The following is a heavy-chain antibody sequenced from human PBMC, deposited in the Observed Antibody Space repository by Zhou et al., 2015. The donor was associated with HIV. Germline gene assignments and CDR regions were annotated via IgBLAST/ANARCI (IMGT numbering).Heavy chain of an antibody. CDR2: FTPILPST. Sequence: QVQLVQSGAEVKKPGSSVRVSCRASGGTLSHAPISWVRQAPGQGLEWMGGFTPILPSTYYAHKFQGRLTISADDSMTMSYMELRGLTFEDTAVYFCARIGRSTQRSRSEWGQGTLVTVSS. CDR1: GGTLSHAP. V-gene: IGHV1-69*01. CDR3: ARIGRSTQRSRSE. J-gene: IGHJ1*01. D-gene: IGHD2/OR15-2a*01.